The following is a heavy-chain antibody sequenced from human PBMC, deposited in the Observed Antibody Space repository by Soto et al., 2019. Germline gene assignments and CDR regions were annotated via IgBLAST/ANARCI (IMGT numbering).Heavy chain of an antibody. V-gene: IGHV4-34*01. CDR2: INHSGST. CDR3: ARDPGYSYGYEGYYHYYGMDV. CDR1: GGSFSGYY. J-gene: IGHJ6*02. Sequence: SETLSLTCAVYGGSFSGYYWSWIRQPPGKGLEWIGEINHSGSTNYNPSLKSRVTISVDTSKNQFSLKLSSVTAADTAVYYCARDPGYSYGYEGYYHYYGMDVWGQGTTVTVSS. D-gene: IGHD5-18*01.